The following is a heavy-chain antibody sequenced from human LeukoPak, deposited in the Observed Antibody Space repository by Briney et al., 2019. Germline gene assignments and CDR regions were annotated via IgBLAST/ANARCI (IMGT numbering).Heavy chain of an antibody. CDR3: ATASRSSIAARASFDY. CDR1: GYTLTELS. D-gene: IGHD6-6*01. CDR2: FDPEDGET. J-gene: IGHJ4*02. Sequence: PGASVKVSCKVSGYTLTELSMHWVRQAPGRGLEWMGGFDPEDGETIYAQKFQGRVTMTEDTSTDTAYMELSSLRSEDTAVYYCATASRSSIAARASFDYWGQGTLVTVSS. V-gene: IGHV1-24*01.